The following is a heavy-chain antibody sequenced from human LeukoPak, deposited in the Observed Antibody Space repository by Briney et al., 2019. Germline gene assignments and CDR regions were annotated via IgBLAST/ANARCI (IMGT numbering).Heavy chain of an antibody. J-gene: IGHJ4*02. CDR1: GFTFSGSA. CDR2: IRSAANGYAT. D-gene: IGHD3-10*01. CDR3: TGNYYGSGSYADFDY. Sequence: GGSLRLSCAASGFTFSGSALHWVRQASGKGLEWVGRIRSAANGYATAYAASVKGRFTISRDDSKNTAYLQMDSLKTEDTAVYYCTGNYYGSGSYADFDYWGQGTLVTVSS. V-gene: IGHV3-73*01.